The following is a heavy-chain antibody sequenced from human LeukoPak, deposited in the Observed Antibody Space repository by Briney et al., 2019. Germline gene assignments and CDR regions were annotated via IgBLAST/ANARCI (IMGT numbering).Heavy chain of an antibody. CDR1: GGSLSSSSYY. CDR2: IYYSAST. CDR3: ARMHGSGSYFDY. Sequence: SETLSLTCTVSGGSLSSSSYYWGWLRQPPGRGLEWIGYIYYSASTNYRPSLKSRVTISVDTSKNQFSLKLSSVTAADTAVYYCARMHGSGSYFDYWGQGTLVTVSS. J-gene: IGHJ4*02. D-gene: IGHD3-10*01. V-gene: IGHV4-61*05.